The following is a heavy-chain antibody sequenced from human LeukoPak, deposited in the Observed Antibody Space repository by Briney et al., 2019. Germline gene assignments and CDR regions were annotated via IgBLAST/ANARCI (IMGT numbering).Heavy chain of an antibody. CDR2: LSGSGGGI. D-gene: IGHD3-10*01. V-gene: IGHV3-23*01. Sequence: PGGSLRLSCAASGFTFHSYAMSWVRQVPGKGLEWVSALSGSGGGIYYADSVKGRFTIPRDNSKNTLYVQMNGLRAEDTAVYFCAKDTDYGSGSYYNPTYDYWGQGTPVTVSS. J-gene: IGHJ4*02. CDR3: AKDTDYGSGSYYNPTYDY. CDR1: GFTFHSYA.